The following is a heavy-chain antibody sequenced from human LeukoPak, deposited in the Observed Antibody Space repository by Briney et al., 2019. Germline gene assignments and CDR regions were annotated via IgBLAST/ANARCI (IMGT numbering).Heavy chain of an antibody. CDR3: ARGRVSVTGYYFAMDV. CDR2: INHSGST. CDR1: GKFFSGYY. D-gene: IGHD2-21*02. J-gene: IGHJ6*02. Sequence: SETLSLTCTVYGKFFSGYYWTCIRQSPGKGLEWIGEINHSGSTNYNPSLKSRVSISIDTSKNHPSLKLSSVTAADTAVYYCARGRVSVTGYYFAMDVWGQGTTVTVSS. V-gene: IGHV4-34*01.